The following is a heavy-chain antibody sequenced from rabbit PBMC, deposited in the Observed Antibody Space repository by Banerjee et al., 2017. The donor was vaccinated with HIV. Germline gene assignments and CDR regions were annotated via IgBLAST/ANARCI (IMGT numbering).Heavy chain of an antibody. Sequence: QSLEESGGDLVKPGASLTLTCTASGFSFGAGYWACWVRQAPGKGLEWIGYISTGSGTTYYANWAKGRFTISKTSSTTVTMQMTSLTAADTATYFCARERYDDYGGWDLWGPGTLVT. V-gene: IGHV1S40*01. D-gene: IGHD2-1*01. CDR3: ARERYDDYGGWDL. J-gene: IGHJ6*01. CDR1: GFSFGAGYW. CDR2: ISTGSGTT.